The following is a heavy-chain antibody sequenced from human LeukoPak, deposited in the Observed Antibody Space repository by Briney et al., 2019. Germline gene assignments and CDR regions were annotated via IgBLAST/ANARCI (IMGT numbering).Heavy chain of an antibody. J-gene: IGHJ3*02. V-gene: IGHV3-20*04. D-gene: IGHD3-10*01. CDR2: INWNGGST. CDR1: GFTFDDYG. Sequence: PGGSLRLSCAASGFTFDDYGMSWVRQAPGKGLEWVSGINWNGGSTGYADSVKGRFTISRDNAKNSLYLQMNSLRAEDTALYYCAREDYYYGSGGPLGAFDIWGQGTMVTVSS. CDR3: AREDYYYGSGGPLGAFDI.